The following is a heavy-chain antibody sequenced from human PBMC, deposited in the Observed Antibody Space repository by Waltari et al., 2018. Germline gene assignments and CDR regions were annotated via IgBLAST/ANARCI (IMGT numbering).Heavy chain of an antibody. CDR2: MSGDGSSI. CDR3: AREDVSYAACSLMDV. Sequence: EMHVVESGGGLVQPGGSLRLSCEASGFTFSSHWMPLVRQAPGKGLGVVSSMSGDGSSIAYADSVRGRLFISRDNAKNTLYLQMNSRRAEDTGIYYCAREDVSYAACSLMDVWGKGTTVTVSS. J-gene: IGHJ6*03. V-gene: IGHV3-74*01. CDR1: GFTFSSHW. D-gene: IGHD2-15*01.